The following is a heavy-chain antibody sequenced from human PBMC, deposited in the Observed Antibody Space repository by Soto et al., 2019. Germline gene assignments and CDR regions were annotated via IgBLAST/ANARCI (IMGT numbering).Heavy chain of an antibody. J-gene: IGHJ3*02. CDR3: ARKSGGTDAFDI. CDR2: IWYDGSNK. Sequence: PGGSLRLSCAASGFTFSSYGMHWVRQAPGKGLEWVVGIWYDGSNKYYTDSVKGRFTISRDNSKNTLYLQMNSLRAEDTAVYYCARKSGGTDAFDIWGQGTMVTVSS. V-gene: IGHV3-33*01. CDR1: GFTFSSYG. D-gene: IGHD2-15*01.